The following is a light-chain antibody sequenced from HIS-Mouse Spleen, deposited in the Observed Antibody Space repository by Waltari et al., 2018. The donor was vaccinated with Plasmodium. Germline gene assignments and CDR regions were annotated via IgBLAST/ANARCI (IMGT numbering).Light chain of an antibody. Sequence: QSALTQPPSASGSPGQSATISCTGTSSAVGGYNYVSWYHQHPGNAPKLMIYEVSKRPSGVPDRFSGSKSGNTASLTVSGLQAEDEADYYCSSYAGSNNLVFGGGTKLTVL. J-gene: IGLJ2*01. CDR2: EVS. CDR3: SSYAGSNNLV. CDR1: SSAVGGYNY. V-gene: IGLV2-8*01.